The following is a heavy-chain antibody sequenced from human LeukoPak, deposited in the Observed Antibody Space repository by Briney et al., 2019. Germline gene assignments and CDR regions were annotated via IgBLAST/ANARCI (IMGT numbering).Heavy chain of an antibody. D-gene: IGHD1-7*01. CDR1: GYSISSGYY. V-gene: IGHV4-38-2*02. CDR3: ASRRTYGGLRDY. J-gene: IGHJ4*02. Sequence: SETLSLTCTVSGYSISSGYYWGWLRQPPGKGLEWIGSIYHSGSTYYNPSLKSRVTITVDTSKNQFSLKLSSVTAADTAVYYCASRRTYGGLRDYWGQGTLVTVSS. CDR2: IYHSGST.